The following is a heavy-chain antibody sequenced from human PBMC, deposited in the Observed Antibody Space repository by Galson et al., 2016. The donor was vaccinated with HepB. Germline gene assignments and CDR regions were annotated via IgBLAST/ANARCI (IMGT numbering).Heavy chain of an antibody. V-gene: IGHV4-39*07. CDR1: GDSVTTPASF. CDR2: VSNKGKT. J-gene: IGHJ4*02. Sequence: SETLSLTCSVSGDSVTTPASFWAWIRQPPGKGLQWIGEVSNKGKTNFNPSLASRLSMSFDMSTNEASLRLNFMTAEDTATYFCTRESGAFVPFGFWGQGAPVVVSS. CDR3: TRESGAFVPFGF. D-gene: IGHD3-16*01.